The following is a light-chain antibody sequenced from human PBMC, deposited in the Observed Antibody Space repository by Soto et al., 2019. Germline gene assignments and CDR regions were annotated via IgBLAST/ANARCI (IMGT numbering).Light chain of an antibody. V-gene: IGKV1-5*03. J-gene: IGKJ1*01. CDR3: QQYNSYSGM. CDR2: KAS. CDR1: QSITKW. Sequence: DIPMTQSPSTLSASGGDRATLHCGASQSITKWLAWYRQKPGKAPKLLVYKASSLEDGVPSRFSGSGAGKDFTLTISGLQHDDFASYYCQQYNSYSGMFGQGTKVDI.